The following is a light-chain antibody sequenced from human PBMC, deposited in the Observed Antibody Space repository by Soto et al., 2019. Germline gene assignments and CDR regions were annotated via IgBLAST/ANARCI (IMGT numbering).Light chain of an antibody. J-gene: IGKJ4*01. CDR1: QSVSSY. CDR2: DAS. V-gene: IGKV3-11*01. CDR3: QQRSNWPPT. Sequence: EIVLTQSPATLSLSPGERATLSCRASQSVSSYLAWYQQKPGQAPRLLIYDASNRATGIPARFSGSGSGTDFTLTISSLEPEDFAVYYCQQRSNWPPTFGGGTKVVIK.